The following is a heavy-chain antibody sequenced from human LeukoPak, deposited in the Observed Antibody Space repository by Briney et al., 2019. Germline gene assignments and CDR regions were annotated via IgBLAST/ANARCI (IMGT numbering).Heavy chain of an antibody. D-gene: IGHD4-11*01. CDR1: GYTFTGYY. CDR3: ARAESSNWDTKYYFDY. Sequence: ASVKVSCKASGYTFTGYYMHWVRQAPGQGLEWMGRINPNSGGTNYAQKFQGRVTMTRDTSISTAYMELSRLRSDDTAAYYCARAESSNWDTKYYFDYWGQGTLVTVSS. CDR2: INPNSGGT. V-gene: IGHV1-2*06. J-gene: IGHJ4*02.